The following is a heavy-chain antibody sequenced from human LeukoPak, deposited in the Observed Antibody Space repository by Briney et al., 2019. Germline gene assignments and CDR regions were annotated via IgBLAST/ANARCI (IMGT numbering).Heavy chain of an antibody. CDR2: ISPNVGVT. J-gene: IGHJ4*02. Sequence: ASVKVSCKASGYSFTGYYMHWVRHAPGQGPEWMGRISPNVGVTNYAQKFQGRVTMTRDTSISTAYMELSRLRSDDTAVYYCARDPVSTSFGVVIIDFDYWGQGTLVTVSS. V-gene: IGHV1-2*06. CDR1: GYSFTGYY. D-gene: IGHD3-3*01. CDR3: ARDPVSTSFGVVIIDFDY.